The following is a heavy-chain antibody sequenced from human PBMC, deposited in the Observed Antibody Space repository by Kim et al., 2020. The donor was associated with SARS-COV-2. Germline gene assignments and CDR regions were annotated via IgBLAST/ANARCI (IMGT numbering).Heavy chain of an antibody. J-gene: IGHJ5*02. CDR2: MYSGDSDN. CDR3: ATATGTVNNWFDP. D-gene: IGHD4-4*01. CDR1: GYSFTSYW. V-gene: IGHV5-51*01. Sequence: GESLNISCKGSGYSFTSYWIGWGRQMPGKGLDWMGIMYSGDSDNRYSASFQGQVTISDDKCISTAYRQWSSLKASDTAMYYCATATGTVNNWFDPWGKGTLVPVSS.